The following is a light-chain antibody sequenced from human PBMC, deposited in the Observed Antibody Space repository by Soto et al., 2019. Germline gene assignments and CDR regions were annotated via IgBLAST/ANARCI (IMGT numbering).Light chain of an antibody. V-gene: IGKV3-20*01. J-gene: IGKJ1*01. CDR3: QQYGSSPPT. CDR2: GAS. Sequence: EIVLTQSPGTLSLSPGERATLSCRASQSVSSNYLAWYQRKPGQAPRLLIYGASSRAIYIPNRFSGSGSGTDFTLTITRLEPEEYAGYYCQQYGSSPPTFGQGTKVEI. CDR1: QSVSSNY.